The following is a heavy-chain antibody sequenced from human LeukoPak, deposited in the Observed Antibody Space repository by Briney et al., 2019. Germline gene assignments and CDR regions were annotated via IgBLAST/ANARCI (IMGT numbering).Heavy chain of an antibody. D-gene: IGHD4-17*01. J-gene: IGHJ2*01. CDR1: GGSISSYY. CDR3: ASYPATVTNYWYFDL. Sequence: KPSETLSLTCTVSGGSISSYYWSWIRQPPGKGLEWVGYIYYSGSTNYNPSLKSRVTISVETSKNQISLKLSSVTAADTAFYYCASYPATVTNYWYFDLWGRGTLVTVSS. V-gene: IGHV4-59*08. CDR2: IYYSGST.